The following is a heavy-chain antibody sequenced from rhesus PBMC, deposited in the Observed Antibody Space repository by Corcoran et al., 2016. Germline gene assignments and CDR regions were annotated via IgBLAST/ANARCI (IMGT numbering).Heavy chain of an antibody. D-gene: IGHD3-16*01. CDR1: GFAFSSFG. CDR2: ISSDGAGT. Sequence: EVQLVESGGGLVQPGGSLRLSCAASGFAFSSFGMTWVRQAPGKGLEYVSHISSDGAGTYYPDSVKGRFTISRDNSKNTVSLQMNSLRSEDTAVYYCAKVLYSTSLWGQGVMVTVSS. V-gene: IGHV3S5*01. CDR3: AKVLYSTSL. J-gene: IGHJ4*01.